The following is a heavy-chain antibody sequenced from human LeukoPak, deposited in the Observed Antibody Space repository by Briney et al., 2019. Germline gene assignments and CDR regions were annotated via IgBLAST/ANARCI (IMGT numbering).Heavy chain of an antibody. J-gene: IGHJ6*03. V-gene: IGHV1-69*05. Sequence: SVKVSCKASGGTFSSYAISWVRQAPGQGLEWMGGIIPIFGTANYAQKFQGRVTTTTDESTSTAYMELSSLRSEDTAVYYCARVDRDSYGYHYYYMDVWGKGTTVTVSS. CDR3: ARVDRDSYGYHYYYMDV. D-gene: IGHD5-18*01. CDR1: GGTFSSYA. CDR2: IIPIFGTA.